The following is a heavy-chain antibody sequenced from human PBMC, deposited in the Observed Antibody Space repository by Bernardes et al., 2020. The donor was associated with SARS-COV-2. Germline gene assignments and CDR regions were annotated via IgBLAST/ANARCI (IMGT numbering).Heavy chain of an antibody. J-gene: IGHJ4*02. D-gene: IGHD3-10*01. CDR2: FDPEDGET. V-gene: IGHV1-24*01. CDR3: ATDYYGSGKYYSFEY. CDR1: GYTLTASS. Sequence: ASLKVSCKVSGYTLTASSIHWVRQAPGKGLEWMGGFDPEDGETIYAQRFQGRVTMTEDTSTNTAYMDLSSLRSEDTAIYYCATDYYGSGKYYSFEYWGQGTLVTVSS.